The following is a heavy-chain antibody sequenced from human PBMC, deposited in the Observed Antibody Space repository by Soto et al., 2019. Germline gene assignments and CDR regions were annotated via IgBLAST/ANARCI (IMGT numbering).Heavy chain of an antibody. CDR3: AKSGFAFDI. CDR1: GFTFSSYG. Sequence: GGSLRLSCAASGFTFSSYGMHWVRQAPGKGLEWVAVISYDGSNKYYADSVKGRFTISRDNSKNTLYLQMNSLRAEDTAVYYCAKSGFAFDIWGQGTMVTGSS. J-gene: IGHJ3*02. CDR2: ISYDGSNK. V-gene: IGHV3-30*18.